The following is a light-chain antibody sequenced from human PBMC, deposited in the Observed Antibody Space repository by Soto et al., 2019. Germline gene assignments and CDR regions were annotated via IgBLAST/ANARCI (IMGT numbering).Light chain of an antibody. CDR2: MVS. CDR1: SSDVGNYNY. J-gene: IGLJ3*02. CDR3: NSYRDNNTWV. V-gene: IGLV2-14*01. Sequence: QSALTQPASVSGSPGQSITISCTGTSSDVGNYNYVSWYQQYPGRVPKLLIYMVSNRPSGVSNRFSGSKSGNTASLTISGLQAEDEADYFCNSYRDNNTWVFGGGTKLTVL.